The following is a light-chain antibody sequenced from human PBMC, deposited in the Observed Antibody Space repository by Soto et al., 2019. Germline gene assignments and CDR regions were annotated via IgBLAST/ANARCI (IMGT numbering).Light chain of an antibody. J-gene: IGKJ1*01. V-gene: IGKV3-15*01. Sequence: EIVVTQSPATLSVSPGERATLSCRASQCVSSNLAWYQHKPGQAPRLLIYGASTRATGIPARFSGSGSGTEFTLTISSLQSEDFAVYYCQQYNNWPRWTFGQGTKVEIK. CDR2: GAS. CDR3: QQYNNWPRWT. CDR1: QCVSSN.